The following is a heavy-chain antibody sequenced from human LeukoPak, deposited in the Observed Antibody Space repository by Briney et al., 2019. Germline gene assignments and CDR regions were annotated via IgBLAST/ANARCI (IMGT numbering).Heavy chain of an antibody. V-gene: IGHV3-23*01. D-gene: IGHD5/OR15-5a*01. CDR1: GFTFSSYA. CDR3: AKDSHLVSTTSQFDC. CDR2: VSGSGGGT. J-gene: IGHJ4*02. Sequence: GGSLRLSCAASGFTFSSYAMSWVRQAPGKGLGWVSVVSGSGGGTYYADSVKGRFTISRDNSKNTLYLQMNSLRAEDTAVYYCAKDSHLVSTTSQFDCWGQGTLVTVSS.